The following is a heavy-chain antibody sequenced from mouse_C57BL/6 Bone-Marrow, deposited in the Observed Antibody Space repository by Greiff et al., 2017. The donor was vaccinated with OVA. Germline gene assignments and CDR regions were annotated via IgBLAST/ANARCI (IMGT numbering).Heavy chain of an antibody. V-gene: IGHV1-64*01. D-gene: IGHD2-4*01. J-gene: IGHJ3*01. CDR2: IHPNSGST. Sequence: VQLQQPGAELVKPGASVKLSCKASGYTFTSYWMPWVNQRPGQGLEWIAMIHPNSGSTNYHEKFKRKATLSGDKATSTAYLQLSSLTSEDSAVYDCARGGLRRRDWFAYWGQGTLVTVSA. CDR1: GYTFTSYW. CDR3: ARGGLRRRDWFAY.